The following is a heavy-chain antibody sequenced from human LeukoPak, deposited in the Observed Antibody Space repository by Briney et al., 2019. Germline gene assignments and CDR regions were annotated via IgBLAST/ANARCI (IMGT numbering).Heavy chain of an antibody. CDR2: IYYSGST. J-gene: IGHJ4*02. CDR1: GGSISSYY. CDR3: ARQVPAAMSFDY. Sequence: PSETLSLTCTVSGGSISSYYWSWIRQPPGKGLEWIGYIYYSGSTNYNPSLKSRVTISVDTSKNQFSLKLSSVTAADTAVYYCARQVPAAMSFDYWGQGTLVTVSS. V-gene: IGHV4-59*08. D-gene: IGHD2-2*01.